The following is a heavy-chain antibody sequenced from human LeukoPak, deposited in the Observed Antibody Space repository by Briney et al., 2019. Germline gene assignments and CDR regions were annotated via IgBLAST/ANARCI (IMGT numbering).Heavy chain of an antibody. V-gene: IGHV4-59*06. J-gene: IGHJ3*02. CDR1: GGSISGYY. Sequence: SETLSLTCTVSGGSISGYYWSWIRQPPGKGLEWIGYIYYSGSTYYNPSLKSRVTISVDTSKNQFSLKLSSVTAADTAVYYCARGGNAFDIWGQGTMVTVSS. CDR2: IYYSGST. CDR3: ARGGNAFDI. D-gene: IGHD1-26*01.